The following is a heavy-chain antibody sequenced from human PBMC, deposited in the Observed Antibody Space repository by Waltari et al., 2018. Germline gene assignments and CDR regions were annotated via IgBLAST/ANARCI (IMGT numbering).Heavy chain of an antibody. V-gene: IGHV3-21*02. CDR2: ISSSSTYI. D-gene: IGHD3-3*01. Sequence: EVQLVESGGGLVKPGGSLRISCAASGFTFSSYSMNWVRQAPGKGLEWVSSISSSSTYIYYADSVKGRFTISRDNAKNSLYLQMNSLRAEDTAVYYCVSPPHDFWSGPQGYFYYGMDVWGQGTTVTVPS. CDR1: GFTFSSYS. J-gene: IGHJ6*02. CDR3: VSPPHDFWSGPQGYFYYGMDV.